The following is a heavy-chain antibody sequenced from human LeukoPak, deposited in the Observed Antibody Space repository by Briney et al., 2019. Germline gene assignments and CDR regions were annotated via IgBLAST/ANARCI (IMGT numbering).Heavy chain of an antibody. CDR3: AREIGYNWFDP. J-gene: IGHJ5*02. CDR1: GFTFSGYS. V-gene: IGHV3-21*01. CDR2: ISSSSSYI. Sequence: GGSLRLSCAASGFTFSGYSMNWVRQAPGKGLEWVSSISSSSSYIYYADSVKGRFTISRDNAKNSLYLQMNSLRAEDTAVYYCAREIGYNWFDPWGQGTLVTVSS.